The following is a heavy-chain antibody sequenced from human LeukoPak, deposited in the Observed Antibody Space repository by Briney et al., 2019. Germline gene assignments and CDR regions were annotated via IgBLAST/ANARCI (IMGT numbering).Heavy chain of an antibody. CDR3: ARLEGVYSSSWYSRDFDY. CDR1: GYTLTGYY. D-gene: IGHD6-13*01. CDR2: INPNSGGT. J-gene: IGHJ4*02. Sequence: ASVKVSCKASGYTLTGYYMHWVRQAPGQGLEWMGRINPNSGGTNYAQKFQGRVTMTRDTSISTAYMELSRLRSDDPAVYYCARLEGVYSSSWYSRDFDYWGQGTLVTVSS. V-gene: IGHV1-2*06.